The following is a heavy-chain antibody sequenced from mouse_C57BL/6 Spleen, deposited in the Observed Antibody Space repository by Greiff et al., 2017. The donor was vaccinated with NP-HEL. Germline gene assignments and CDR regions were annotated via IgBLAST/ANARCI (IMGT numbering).Heavy chain of an antibody. CDR2: IDPSDSYT. CDR3: ARAYYSNYEGYWYFDV. D-gene: IGHD2-5*01. Sequence: QVQLQQPGAELVRPGTSVKLSCKASGYTFTSYWMHWVKQRPGQGLEWIGVIDPSDSYTNYNQKFKGKATLTVDTSSSTAYMQLSSLPSEDSAVYYGARAYYSNYEGYWYFDVWGTGTTVTVSS. CDR1: GYTFTSYW. V-gene: IGHV1-59*01. J-gene: IGHJ1*03.